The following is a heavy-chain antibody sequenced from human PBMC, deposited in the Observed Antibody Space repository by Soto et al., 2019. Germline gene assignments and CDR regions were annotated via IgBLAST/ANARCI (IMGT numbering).Heavy chain of an antibody. D-gene: IGHD6-13*01. J-gene: IGHJ4*02. CDR2: IFYSGST. CDR1: GGPISSGGYY. V-gene: IGHV4-31*03. Sequence: PSETLSLTCTVSGGPISSGGYYWTWIRQHPGKGLEWIGHIFYSGSTYYNPSLKSRLTISVDTSKNQFSLKLSSMTAADTAVYYCARQGIAAGFDYWGQGTLVTVSS. CDR3: ARQGIAAGFDY.